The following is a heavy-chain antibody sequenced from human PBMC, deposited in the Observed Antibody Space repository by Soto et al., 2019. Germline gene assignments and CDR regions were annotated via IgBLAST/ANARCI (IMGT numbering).Heavy chain of an antibody. CDR1: GFTFSSYS. CDR3: ARGGGWGDILTGYNPTPFDY. CDR2: ISSSSSTI. D-gene: IGHD3-9*01. V-gene: IGHV3-48*04. J-gene: IGHJ4*02. Sequence: GGSLRLSCAASGFTFSSYSMNWVRQAPGKGLEWVSYISSSSSTIYYADSVKGRFTISRDNAKNSLYLQMNSLRAEDAAVYYCARGGGWGDILTGYNPTPFDYWGQGTLVTVSS.